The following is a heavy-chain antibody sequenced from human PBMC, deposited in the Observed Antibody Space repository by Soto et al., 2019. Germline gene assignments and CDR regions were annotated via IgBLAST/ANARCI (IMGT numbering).Heavy chain of an antibody. CDR3: VKGNGDRYYYGMDA. J-gene: IGHJ6*04. CDR1: GFNFNIYA. V-gene: IGHV3-64D*06. Sequence: GGSLRLSCSASGFNFNIYAMYWVRQAPGKGLQYVSAISSNGGSTYYADSVRGRFTISRDNSKNTLYLQISSLRAEDTAVYYCVKGNGDRYYYGMDASGKAHKANVPS. CDR2: ISSNGGST. D-gene: IGHD2-21*02.